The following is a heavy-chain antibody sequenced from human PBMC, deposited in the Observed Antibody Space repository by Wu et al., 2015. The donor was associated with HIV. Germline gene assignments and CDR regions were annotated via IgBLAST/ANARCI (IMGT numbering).Heavy chain of an antibody. CDR2: FTTIFGTA. Sequence: QVQLVQSGPEVKKPGSSVKVSCKTSGGTFSSYGVSWVRQAPGQGLEWMGGFTTIFGTANYAQKFQDRVTITADESTGTAYMELRSLRSEDTAVYYCARDLFSAQIGTDYYYYYYMDVWGKGTTVTVSS. CDR1: GGTFSSYG. J-gene: IGHJ6*03. CDR3: ARDLFSAQIGTDYYYYYYMDV. V-gene: IGHV1-69*01. D-gene: IGHD1-1*01.